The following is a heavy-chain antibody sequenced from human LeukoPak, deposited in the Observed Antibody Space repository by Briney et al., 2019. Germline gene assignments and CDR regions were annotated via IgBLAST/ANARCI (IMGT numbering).Heavy chain of an antibody. CDR1: GGSFSGYY. CDR3: ARQGQVAGGALYYFDY. CDR2: INHSGST. Sequence: PSETLSLTCAVYGGSFSGYYWSWIRQPPGKGLEWIGEINHSGSTNYNPSLKSRVTISVDTSKNQFSLKLSSVTAADTAVYYCARQGQVAGGALYYFDYWGQGTLVTVSS. J-gene: IGHJ4*02. V-gene: IGHV4-34*01. D-gene: IGHD3-10*01.